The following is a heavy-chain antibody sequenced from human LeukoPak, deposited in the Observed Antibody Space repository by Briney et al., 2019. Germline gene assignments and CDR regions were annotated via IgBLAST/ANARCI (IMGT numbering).Heavy chain of an antibody. CDR1: GGSINSYY. CDR3: ASIRDTAFRYWYFDL. J-gene: IGHJ2*01. D-gene: IGHD5-18*01. V-gene: IGHV4-59*01. CDR2: FYSSGST. Sequence: PSETLSLTCTVSGGSINSYYWSWIRQPPGKGLEWIGYFYSSGSTSYNPSLMSRVTTSVDMSKNQFSLRLSSVTAADTAIYYCASIRDTAFRYWYFDLWGRGTLVTVSS.